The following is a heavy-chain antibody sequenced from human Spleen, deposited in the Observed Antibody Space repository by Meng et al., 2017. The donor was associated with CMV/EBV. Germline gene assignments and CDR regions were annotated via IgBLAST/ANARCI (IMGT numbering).Heavy chain of an antibody. CDR2: IYYSGST. CDR3: ARDGGLYTMDV. CDR1: GGSITSHY. J-gene: IGHJ6*02. D-gene: IGHD4-23*01. V-gene: IGHV4-59*11. Sequence: SETLSLTCTVSGGSITSHYWSWIRQPPGKGLEWIGYIYYSGSTNYIPSLKSRVTISVDTSKTQFSLKLTSVTAADTAVYYCARDGGLYTMDVWGQGTTVTVSS.